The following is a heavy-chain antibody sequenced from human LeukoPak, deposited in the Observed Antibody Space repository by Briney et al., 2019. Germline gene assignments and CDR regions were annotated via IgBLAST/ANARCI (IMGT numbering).Heavy chain of an antibody. CDR3: ARYCSGRCPEYHFDY. D-gene: IGHD2-15*01. CDR1: GFTFSSYG. CDR2: ISSSSSTI. V-gene: IGHV3-48*04. Sequence: PGGSLRLSCAASGFTFSSYGMNWVRQAPGKGLEWVSYISSSSSTIYYVDSVQGRFTISRDNAKNSLYLQMNSLRAEDTAVYYCARYCSGRCPEYHFDYWGQGTLVTVSS. J-gene: IGHJ4*02.